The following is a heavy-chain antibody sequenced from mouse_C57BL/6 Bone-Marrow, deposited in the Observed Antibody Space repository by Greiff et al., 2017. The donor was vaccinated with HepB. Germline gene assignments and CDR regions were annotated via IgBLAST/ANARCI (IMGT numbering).Heavy chain of an antibody. CDR1: GFTFSDYY. Sequence: EVMLVESGGGLVQPGGSLKLSCAASGFTFSDYYMYWVRQTPEKRLEWVAYISNGGGSTYYPDTVKGRFTISRDNAKNTLYLQMSRLKSEDTAMYYCARPEYDGSTGAWFAYWGQGTLVTVSA. J-gene: IGHJ3*01. CDR2: ISNGGGST. CDR3: ARPEYDGSTGAWFAY. D-gene: IGHD5-1*01. V-gene: IGHV5-12*01.